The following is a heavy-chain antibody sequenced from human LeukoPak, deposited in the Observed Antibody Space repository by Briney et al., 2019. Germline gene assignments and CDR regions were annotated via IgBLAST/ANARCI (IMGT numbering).Heavy chain of an antibody. V-gene: IGHV3-15*01. D-gene: IGHD6-13*01. CDR2: IKSKTDGGTT. Sequence: TGGSLRLSCAASGFTFSNAWMSWVRQAPGKGLEWVGRIKSKTDGGTTDYAAPVKGRFTISRDDSKNTLYLQMNSLRAEDTAVYYCAKGRYSSSWAPFDYWGQGTLVTVSS. CDR1: GFTFSNAW. CDR3: AKGRYSSSWAPFDY. J-gene: IGHJ4*02.